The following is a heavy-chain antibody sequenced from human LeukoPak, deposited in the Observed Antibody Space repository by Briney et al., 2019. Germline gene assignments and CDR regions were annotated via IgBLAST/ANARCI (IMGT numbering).Heavy chain of an antibody. CDR3: ASALTTVTPHFHY. J-gene: IGHJ4*02. D-gene: IGHD4-17*01. Sequence: GGSLRPSCAASGFTFSDYWMHWVRQAPGKGLVWVSRIDTDGSSATYADSVKGRFTISRDNAKNTVYLQMNSLRVEDTGVYYCASALTTVTPHFHYWGQGTLVTVSS. CDR1: GFTFSDYW. V-gene: IGHV3-74*01. CDR2: IDTDGSSA.